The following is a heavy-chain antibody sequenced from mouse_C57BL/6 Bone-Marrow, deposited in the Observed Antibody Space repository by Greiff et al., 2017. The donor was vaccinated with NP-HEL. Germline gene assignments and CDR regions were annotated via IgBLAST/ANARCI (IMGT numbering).Heavy chain of an antibody. CDR1: GYTFTDYT. Sequence: QVQLKESDAELVKPGASVKISCKVSGYTFTDYTIHWMKQRPEQGLEWIGYIYPSDGSTKYNEKFKGKATLTADKSSSTAYMLLSSLTSEDAAVYCGAIHFLLFDYWGQGTTLTVSS. CDR2: IYPSDGST. CDR3: AIHFLLFDY. V-gene: IGHV1-78*01. J-gene: IGHJ2*01.